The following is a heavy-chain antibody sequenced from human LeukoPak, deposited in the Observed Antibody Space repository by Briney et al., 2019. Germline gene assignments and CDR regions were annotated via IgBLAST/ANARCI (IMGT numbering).Heavy chain of an antibody. J-gene: IGHJ4*02. CDR1: GVSISTYY. V-gene: IGHV4-59*01. CDR3: ARMYSGTSYYFDY. D-gene: IGHD1-26*01. Sequence: KPSETLSLTCSVSGVSISTYYWIWIRQPPAKGLEWMGFFSYSGSTKYNPSLKSRVTMSVDTSKNQLSLKLNSVTAADTAVYYCARMYSGTSYYFDYWGQGTLVTVSS. CDR2: FSYSGST.